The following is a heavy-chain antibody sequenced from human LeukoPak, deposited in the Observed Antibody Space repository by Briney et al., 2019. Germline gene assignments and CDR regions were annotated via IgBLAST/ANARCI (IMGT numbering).Heavy chain of an antibody. CDR3: ARSHDHLWGNYPDY. CDR2: IYHSGST. J-gene: IGHJ4*02. CDR1: GGSISSGGYS. Sequence: SETLSLTCAVSGGSISSGGYSWSWIRQPPGKGLEWIGYIYHSGSTYYNPSLKSRVTISVDRSKNQFSLKLSSVTAADTAMYYCARSHDHLWGNYPDYWGQGTLVTVSS. D-gene: IGHD3-16*02. V-gene: IGHV4-30-2*01.